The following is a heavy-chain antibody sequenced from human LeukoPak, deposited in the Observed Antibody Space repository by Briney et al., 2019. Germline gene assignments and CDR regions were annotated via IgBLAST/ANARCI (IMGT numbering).Heavy chain of an antibody. Sequence: SETLSLTCSVSAGSIGDYFWSWIRQYPRKGLEWIGYIHYIGGTNYNPSLKSRVTISVDTSQNQFSLRLTSVTAADTAVYYCARHNYPPWGISSDYFDYWGQGTLVTVSS. CDR3: ARHNYPPWGISSDYFDY. J-gene: IGHJ4*02. D-gene: IGHD3-16*01. CDR2: IHYIGGT. V-gene: IGHV4-59*08. CDR1: AGSIGDYF.